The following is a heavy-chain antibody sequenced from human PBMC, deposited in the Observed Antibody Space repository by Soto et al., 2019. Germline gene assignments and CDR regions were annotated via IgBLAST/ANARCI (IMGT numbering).Heavy chain of an antibody. CDR1: GFTLTSYA. J-gene: IGHJ1*01. D-gene: IGHD1-26*01. Sequence: PGGSLRLSCAASGFTLTSYAMSWVRQAPGKGLDWVSVIGGSGTTTFYADAVKGRFTISRDNSKNTLYLQMNSLRAEDTAVYYCAKRGPNTGRQYFQHWGQGTLVTVSS. CDR3: AKRGPNTGRQYFQH. CDR2: IGGSGTTT. V-gene: IGHV3-23*01.